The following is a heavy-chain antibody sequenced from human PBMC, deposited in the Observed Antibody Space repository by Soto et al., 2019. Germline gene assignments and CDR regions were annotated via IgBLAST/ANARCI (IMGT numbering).Heavy chain of an antibody. V-gene: IGHV4-4*07. D-gene: IGHD3-22*01. CDR2: IYTSGST. CDR1: GGSISSYY. Sequence: QVQLQESGPGLVKPSETLSLTCTVSGGSISSYYWSWIRQPAGKGLEWIGRIYTSGSTNYTPSLKSRVTMSVDTSKNQFSLKLSSVTAADTAVYYCARDGQGDYYDSSGYYHTYYFDYWGQGTLVTVSS. CDR3: ARDGQGDYYDSSGYYHTYYFDY. J-gene: IGHJ4*02.